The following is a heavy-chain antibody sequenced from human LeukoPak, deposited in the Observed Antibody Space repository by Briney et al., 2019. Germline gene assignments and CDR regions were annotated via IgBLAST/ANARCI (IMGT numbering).Heavy chain of an antibody. CDR1: GFTFSSYE. CDR2: ISSRGTTK. CDR3: TRVSWRGEIY. V-gene: IGHV3-48*03. D-gene: IGHD5-24*01. J-gene: IGHJ4*02. Sequence: PGGSLRLSCAASGFTFSSYEMNWVRLAPGKGLEWVSSISSRGTTKYYVDSVKGRFTISRDDAKKSLFLQMKSLRAEDTAVYYCTRVSWRGEIYWGQGTLVTVSS.